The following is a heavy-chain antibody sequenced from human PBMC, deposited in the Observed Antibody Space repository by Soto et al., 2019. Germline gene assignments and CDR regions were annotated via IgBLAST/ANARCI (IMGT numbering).Heavy chain of an antibody. J-gene: IGHJ5*02. CDR3: AKDITIFGVPPTNDWFAP. D-gene: IGHD3-3*01. CDR1: GFTFSSYA. Sequence: EVQLLESGGGLVQPGGSLRLSCAASGFTFSSYAMSWVRQAPGKGLEWVSDISGSGGSTYYADSVKGRFTISRDNSKNTLYLQMNSLRAEDTAVYYCAKDITIFGVPPTNDWFAPWGQGTLVTVSS. CDR2: ISGSGGST. V-gene: IGHV3-23*01.